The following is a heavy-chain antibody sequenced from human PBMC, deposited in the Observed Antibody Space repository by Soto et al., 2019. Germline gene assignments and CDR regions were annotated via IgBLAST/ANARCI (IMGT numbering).Heavy chain of an antibody. D-gene: IGHD2-8*01. CDR3: ARGDSTDCSNGVCSFFYNHDMDV. CDR2: INPKSGGT. Sequence: ASVKVSCKASGYSFTDYHIHWVRQAPGQGLEWLGRINPKSGGTSTAQKFQGWVTMTTDTSISTASMELTRLTPDDTAIYYCARGDSTDCSNGVCSFFYNHDMDVWGQGTTVTVSS. CDR1: GYSFTDYH. V-gene: IGHV1-2*04. J-gene: IGHJ6*02.